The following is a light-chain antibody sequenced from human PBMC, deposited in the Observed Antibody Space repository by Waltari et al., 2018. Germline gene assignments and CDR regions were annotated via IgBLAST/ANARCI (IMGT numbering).Light chain of an antibody. J-gene: IGKJ1*01. Sequence: DIVMTQSPDSLAVSLGARATINCKSSQSLLYRSNNKNYLAWDQQKPGQPPKLLIYWASTREPGVPDRFSGSGSGTDFTLTISSLQAEDVAVYYCQQYYSPPLTFGQGTKVEV. CDR3: QQYYSPPLT. V-gene: IGKV4-1*01. CDR2: WAS. CDR1: QSLLYRSNNKNY.